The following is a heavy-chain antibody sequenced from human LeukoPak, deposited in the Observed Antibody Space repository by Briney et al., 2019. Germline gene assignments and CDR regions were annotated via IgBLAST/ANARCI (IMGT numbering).Heavy chain of an antibody. V-gene: IGHV4-34*01. CDR1: GGSFSGYY. Sequence: SETLSLTCAVYGGSFSGYYWSWIRQPPGKGLEWIGEINHSGSTNYNPSLKSRVTISVDTSKNQFSLKLSSATAADTAVYYCARGRRKGYYGSGSYYRNAFDIWGQGTMVTVSS. CDR3: ARGRRKGYYGSGSYYRNAFDI. D-gene: IGHD3-10*01. J-gene: IGHJ3*02. CDR2: INHSGST.